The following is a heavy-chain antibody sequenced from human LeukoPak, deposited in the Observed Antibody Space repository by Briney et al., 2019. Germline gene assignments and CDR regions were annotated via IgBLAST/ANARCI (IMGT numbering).Heavy chain of an antibody. D-gene: IGHD2-21*01. CDR2: IQNDASTE. J-gene: IGHJ4*02. Sequence: GGSLRLSCAASGFIFSHYGMHWVRQAPGKGLEWVAVIQNDASTENFADSVKGRFTISRDNSKNTVFLQMNSLRVEDTAVYYCARELSQIVWGGLDYGGEGTLVTVSS. CDR3: ARELSQIVWGGLDY. V-gene: IGHV3-33*05. CDR1: GFIFSHYG.